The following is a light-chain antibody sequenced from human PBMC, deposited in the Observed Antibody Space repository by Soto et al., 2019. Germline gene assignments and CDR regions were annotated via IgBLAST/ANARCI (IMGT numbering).Light chain of an antibody. CDR2: AAS. V-gene: IGKV1-39*01. CDR3: QQSYSTPLT. CDR1: QSISSY. J-gene: IGKJ4*01. Sequence: DIQMTQSPSSLSASVGDRVTITCRASQSISSYLNWYQQKPGKAPKLLIYAASSLQSGVPSRFSCRGSGTDVTLTISSLQPEDFATYYCQQSYSTPLTFGGGTKVEIK.